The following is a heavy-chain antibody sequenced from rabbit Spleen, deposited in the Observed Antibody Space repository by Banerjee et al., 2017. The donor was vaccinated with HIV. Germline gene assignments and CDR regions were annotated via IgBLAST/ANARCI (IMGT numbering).Heavy chain of an antibody. J-gene: IGHJ6*01. Sequence: QEQLVESGGGLVQPEGSLTLTCTASGFSFSSRDVMCWVRQAPGKGLEWISCIAGGSSGFTYFATWAKGRFTCSKTSSTTVTLQMTRLTAADTATYFCARDSGTSFSSYGMDLWGQGTLVTVS. CDR2: IAGGSSGFT. CDR3: ARDSGTSFSSYGMDL. CDR1: GFSFSSRDV. V-gene: IGHV1S45*01. D-gene: IGHD8-1*01.